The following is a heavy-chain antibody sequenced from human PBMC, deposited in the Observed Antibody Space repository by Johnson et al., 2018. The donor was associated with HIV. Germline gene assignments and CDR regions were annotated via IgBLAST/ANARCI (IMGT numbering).Heavy chain of an antibody. J-gene: IGHJ3*02. CDR2: IKRKTDGGTT. CDR1: GFTFSNAW. D-gene: IGHD7-27*01. V-gene: IGHV3-15*01. CDR3: STPRPNWGWNAFDI. Sequence: MQLVESGGGLVKPGGSLRLSCAASGFTFSNAWMSWVRQAPGKGLEWVGRIKRKTDGGTTDYAAPVKGRFTISRDDSKNTLYLQMNSLKTEDTAVYYCSTPRPNWGWNAFDIWGQGTMVTVAS.